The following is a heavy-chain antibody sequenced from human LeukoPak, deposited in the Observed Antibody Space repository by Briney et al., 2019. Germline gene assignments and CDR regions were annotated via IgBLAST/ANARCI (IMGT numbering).Heavy chain of an antibody. V-gene: IGHV1-69*13. CDR3: ASPRDGYNSFDY. J-gene: IGHJ4*02. D-gene: IGHD5-24*01. Sequence: SVKVSCKASGGTFSSYAISWVRQAPGQGLEWMGGIIPIFGTANYAQKFQGRVTITADESTSTAYMELSSLRSEDTAVYYCASPRDGYNSFDYWGQGTLVTVSS. CDR2: IIPIFGTA. CDR1: GGTFSSYA.